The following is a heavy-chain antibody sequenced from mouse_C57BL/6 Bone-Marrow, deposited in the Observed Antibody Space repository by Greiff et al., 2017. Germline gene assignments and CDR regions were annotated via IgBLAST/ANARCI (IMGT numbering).Heavy chain of an antibody. CDR2: IDPENGDT. V-gene: IGHV14-4*01. Sequence: VQLQQSGAELVRPGASVKLSCTASGFNIKDDYMHWVKQRPEQGLEWIGWIDPENGDTEYASKFQGKATITAATSSNTAYLQLSSLTSEDTAVYYCPTFYGSSYLQYFDVWGTGTTVTVSS. CDR3: PTFYGSSYLQYFDV. D-gene: IGHD1-1*01. CDR1: GFNIKDDY. J-gene: IGHJ1*03.